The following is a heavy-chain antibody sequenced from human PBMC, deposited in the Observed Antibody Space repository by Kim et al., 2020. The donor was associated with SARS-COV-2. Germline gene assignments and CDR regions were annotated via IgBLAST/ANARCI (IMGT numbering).Heavy chain of an antibody. CDR3: AKEERPYDNLTGYQY. J-gene: IGHJ4*02. D-gene: IGHD3-9*01. Sequence: GGSLRLSCAASGFTFSSYAMSWVRPAPGKGLEWVSAISGSGGSTYYADSVKGRFTISRDNSKNTLYLQMNSLRAEDTAVYYCAKEERPYDNLTGYQYWGQGTLVTVTS. CDR2: ISGSGGST. CDR1: GFTFSSYA. V-gene: IGHV3-23*01.